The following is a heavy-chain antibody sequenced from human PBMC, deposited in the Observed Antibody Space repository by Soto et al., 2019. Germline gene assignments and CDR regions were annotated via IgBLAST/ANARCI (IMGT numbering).Heavy chain of an antibody. CDR3: ARLPQQLVPRRYYYGMDF. J-gene: IGHJ6*02. CDR2: IAPSDSYT. D-gene: IGHD6-13*01. V-gene: IGHV5-10-1*03. Sequence: EVQLVKSGAEVKKPGESLRISWKGSGYSFTSYWISWVLQMPGKGLEWVGRIAPSDSYTNYSPSFQGHVTISADKSISTAYIQWSSLKASDTAMYYCARLPQQLVPRRYYYGMDFWGQGTTVTVSS. CDR1: GYSFTSYW.